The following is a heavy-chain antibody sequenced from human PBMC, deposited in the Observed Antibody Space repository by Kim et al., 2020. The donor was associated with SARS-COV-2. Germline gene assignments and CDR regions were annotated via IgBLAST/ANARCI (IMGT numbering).Heavy chain of an antibody. J-gene: IGHJ5*02. V-gene: IGHV3-9*01. Sequence: GGSLRRSCAASGFTFGDYAMHWVRQAPGKGLEWVSGISWNSVTINYADSVKGLFTISRDNAKNSLYLQMNSVGDEDTAFYYCAKGGRIVAAGSSGPWGQGALVTVSS. CDR1: GFTFGDYA. CDR3: AKGGRIVAAGSSGP. CDR2: ISWNSVTI. D-gene: IGHD6-13*01.